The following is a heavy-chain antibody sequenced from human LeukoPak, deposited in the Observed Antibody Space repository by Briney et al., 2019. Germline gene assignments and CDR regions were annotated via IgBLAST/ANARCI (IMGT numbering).Heavy chain of an antibody. D-gene: IGHD5-12*01. CDR3: ASSLGGYSYGFDY. J-gene: IGHJ4*02. CDR1: GFIFSSYW. Sequence: AGGSLRLSCEASGFIFSSYWMSWVRQAPGKGLEWVANIKQDGSEKYYVDSVKGQFTISRDNAKKSLYVQMNSLRAEDTAVYYCASSLGGYSYGFDYWGQGTLVTVSS. V-gene: IGHV3-7*03. CDR2: IKQDGSEK.